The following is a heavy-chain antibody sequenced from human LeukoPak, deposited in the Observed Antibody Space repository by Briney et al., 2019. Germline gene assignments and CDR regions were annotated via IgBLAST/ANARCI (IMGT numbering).Heavy chain of an antibody. CDR3: ARAKDNSGRDGFDI. CDR2: IWYDGSNK. D-gene: IGHD6-19*01. V-gene: IGHV3-33*08. CDR1: GFTFSTYG. Sequence: PGGSLRLFCAASGFTFSTYGIHWVRQAPGKGLEWVAVIWYDGSNKYYADSVKGRFTISRDNSKNTLYLQMNSLRAEDTAVYYCARAKDNSGRDGFDIWGQGTMVTVSS. J-gene: IGHJ3*02.